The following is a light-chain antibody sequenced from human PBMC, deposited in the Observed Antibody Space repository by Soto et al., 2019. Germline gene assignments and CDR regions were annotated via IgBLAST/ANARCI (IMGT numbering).Light chain of an antibody. CDR3: GSYAGSDTYV. Sequence: QSALTQPASVSGSPGQPITISCPGTTGDVGSYSYVSWYQQHPGKAPKLMIYEVSKRPSGVPDRFSGSKSGNTASLTVSGLQAEDEADYYCGSYAGSDTYVFGTGTKVTVL. CDR1: TGDVGSYSY. J-gene: IGLJ1*01. CDR2: EVS. V-gene: IGLV2-11*01.